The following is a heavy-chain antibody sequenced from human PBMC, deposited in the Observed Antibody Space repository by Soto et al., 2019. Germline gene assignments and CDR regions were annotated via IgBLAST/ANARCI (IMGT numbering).Heavy chain of an antibody. CDR2: INPSGGST. CDR1: GYTFTSYY. V-gene: IGHV1-46*01. Sequence: AASVKVSCKASGYTFTSYYMHWVRQAPGQGLEWMGIINPSGGSTSYAQKFQGRVTMTRDTSTSTVYMELSSLRSEDTAVYYCAGTRGPYYYDSSGYYSYGSTFDYWGQGTLVTVSS. D-gene: IGHD3-22*01. CDR3: AGTRGPYYYDSSGYYSYGSTFDY. J-gene: IGHJ4*02.